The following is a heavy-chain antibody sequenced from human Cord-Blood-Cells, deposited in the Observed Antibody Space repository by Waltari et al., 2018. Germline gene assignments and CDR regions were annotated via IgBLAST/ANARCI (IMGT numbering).Heavy chain of an antibody. Sequence: QVQLQQWGAGLLKPSETLSLPCAVYGGSFSGYFWSWIRQPPGKGLEWIGEINHSGSTNYNPSLKSRVTISVDTSKNQFSLKLSSVTAADTAVYYCARVQPNSSSWYGDAFDIWGQGTMVTVSS. CDR3: ARVQPNSSSWYGDAFDI. CDR2: INHSGST. D-gene: IGHD6-13*01. V-gene: IGHV4-34*01. J-gene: IGHJ3*02. CDR1: GGSFSGYF.